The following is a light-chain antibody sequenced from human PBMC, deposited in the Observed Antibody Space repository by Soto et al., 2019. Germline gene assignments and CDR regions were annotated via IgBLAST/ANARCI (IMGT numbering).Light chain of an antibody. J-gene: IGLJ1*01. V-gene: IGLV2-14*01. CDR2: DVT. CDR3: SSYTTISTYV. CDR1: SSDVGSYNY. Sequence: QSALTQPASVSGSPGQSIAISCTGTSSDVGSYNYVSWYQQHPDKAPKLILYDVTNRPSGVSNRFSGSKSGNTASLTISGLQAEDEADYYCSSYTTISTYVFGPGTKVTVL.